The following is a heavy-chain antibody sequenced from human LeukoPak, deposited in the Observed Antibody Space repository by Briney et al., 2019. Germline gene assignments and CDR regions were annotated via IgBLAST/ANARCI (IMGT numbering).Heavy chain of an antibody. V-gene: IGHV4-31*03. D-gene: IGHD3-10*01. CDR2: IYYSGGT. J-gene: IGHJ4*02. CDR1: GGSISSGGYY. CDR3: ASEDTMVRGKIDY. Sequence: SETLSLTCTVSGGSISSGGYYWSWIRQHPGKGLEWIGYIYYSGGTYYNPSLKSRVTISVDTSKNQFSLKLSSVTAADTAVYYCASEDTMVRGKIDYWGQGTLVTVSS.